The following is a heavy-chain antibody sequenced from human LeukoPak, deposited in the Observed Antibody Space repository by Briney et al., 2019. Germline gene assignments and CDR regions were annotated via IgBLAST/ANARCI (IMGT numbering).Heavy chain of an antibody. CDR3: ARGGSSSGRIDY. D-gene: IGHD6-6*01. CDR1: GGSISSYY. CDR2: IYYSGST. Sequence: SETLSLTCTVSGGSISSYYWSWIRQPPGKGLEWIGYIYYSGSTNYNPSLKGRVTISVDTSKNQFSLKLSSVTAADTAVYYCARGGSSSGRIDYWGQGTLVTVSS. J-gene: IGHJ4*02. V-gene: IGHV4-59*01.